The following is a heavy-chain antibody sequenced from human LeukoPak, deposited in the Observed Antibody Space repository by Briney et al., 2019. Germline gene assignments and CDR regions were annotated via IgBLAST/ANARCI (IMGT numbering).Heavy chain of an antibody. CDR2: IKSKTDGGTT. Sequence: GGSLRLSCAASGFTFSNAWMSWVRQAPGKGLEWVGRIKSKTDGGTTDYAAPVKGRFTISRDDSKNTLYVQMNSLKTEDTAVYYCTTDMYSSGWFQPFDYWGQGTLVTVSS. V-gene: IGHV3-15*01. J-gene: IGHJ4*02. CDR3: TTDMYSSGWFQPFDY. CDR1: GFTFSNAW. D-gene: IGHD6-19*01.